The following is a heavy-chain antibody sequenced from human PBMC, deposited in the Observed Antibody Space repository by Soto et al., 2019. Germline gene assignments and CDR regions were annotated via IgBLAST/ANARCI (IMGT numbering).Heavy chain of an antibody. V-gene: IGHV3-23*01. D-gene: IGHD3-22*01. CDR3: ARELVHDSSGYYPYFDY. CDR1: GFAFSSYA. CDR2: ISGSGDSA. Sequence: GGSLRLSCADSGFAFSSYAMSWVRQAPGKGLEWVSGISGSGDSAYYADSVKGRFTISRDNSKNTLYLQMNSLRAEDTAVYYCARELVHDSSGYYPYFDYWGQGTLVTVSS. J-gene: IGHJ4*02.